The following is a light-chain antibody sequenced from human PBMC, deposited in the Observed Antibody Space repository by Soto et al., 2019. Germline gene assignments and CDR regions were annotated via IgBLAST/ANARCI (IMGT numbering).Light chain of an antibody. CDR1: SSDFGSYNL. CDR3: CSYAGSSTFYV. V-gene: IGLV2-23*01. CDR2: EGS. Sequence: QAALXQPASLSGAPGQSITISCTGTSSDFGSYNLVSWYQQPPGKAPKLVIYEGSKRPSGVSNRFSGSKSGNTVSLTISGLQAEDEADYYCCSYAGSSTFYVLGTGAKVTVL. J-gene: IGLJ1*01.